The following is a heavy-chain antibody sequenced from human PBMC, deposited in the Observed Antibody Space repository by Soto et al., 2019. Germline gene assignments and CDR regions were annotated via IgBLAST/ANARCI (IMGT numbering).Heavy chain of an antibody. CDR2: ISAYNGNT. CDR1: GYTFTSYG. J-gene: IGHJ6*02. D-gene: IGHD4-4*01. V-gene: IGHV1-18*01. Sequence: QVQLVQSGAEVKKPGASVKVSCKASGYTFTSYGISWVRQAPGQGLEWMGGISAYNGNTNYAQKLQGRVTMTTDTPTSTAYMELRSLRSDDTAVYYCARVGTVTTYPHYGMDVWGQGTTVAVSS. CDR3: ARVGTVTTYPHYGMDV.